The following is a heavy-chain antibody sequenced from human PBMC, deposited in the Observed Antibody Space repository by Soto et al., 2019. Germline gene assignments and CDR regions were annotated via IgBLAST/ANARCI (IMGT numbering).Heavy chain of an antibody. Sequence: SETLSLTYTVSGGSVSSGSYYWSWIRQPPGKGLEWIGYIYYSGSTNYNPSLKSRVTISVDTSKNQFSLKLSSVTAADTAVYYCARVLVIFGVVIDWFDPWGQGTLVTVSS. J-gene: IGHJ5*02. CDR3: ARVLVIFGVVIDWFDP. CDR2: IYYSGST. D-gene: IGHD3-3*01. V-gene: IGHV4-61*01. CDR1: GGSVSSGSYY.